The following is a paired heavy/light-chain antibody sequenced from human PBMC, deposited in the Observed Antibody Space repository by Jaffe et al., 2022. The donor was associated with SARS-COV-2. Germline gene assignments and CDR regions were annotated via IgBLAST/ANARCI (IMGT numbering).Light chain of an antibody. CDR3: QQYNSLWT. J-gene: IGKJ1*01. CDR1: QSISSC. CDR2: KAS. V-gene: IGKV1-5*03. Sequence: DIQMTQSPSTLSASVGDRVTITCRASQSISSCLAWYQQKPGKAPKLLIYKASSLESGVPSRFSGSGSGTEFTLTISSLQPDDFATYYCQQYNSLWTFGQGTKVEIK.
Heavy chain of an antibody. CDR1: GGSISSSSYY. D-gene: IGHD3-22*01. CDR3: ARLYYDSSGYPNYYNYFYMDV. Sequence: QLQLQESGPGLVKPSETLSLTCTVSGGSISSSSYYWGWIRQPPGKGLEWIGSIYYSGSTYYNPSLKSRVTMAVDTSKNQFSLKLSSLTAADTAVYYCARLYYDSSGYPNYYNYFYMDVWGKGTTVTVSS. J-gene: IGHJ6*03. CDR2: IYYSGST. V-gene: IGHV4-39*01.